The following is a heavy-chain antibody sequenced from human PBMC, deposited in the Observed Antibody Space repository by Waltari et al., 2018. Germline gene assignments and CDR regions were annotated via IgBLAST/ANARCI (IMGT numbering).Heavy chain of an antibody. CDR3: ARFRVVTAGDI. V-gene: IGHV3-74*03. CDR2: MSYDGDYT. J-gene: IGHJ3*02. CDR1: GFNVNNFW. D-gene: IGHD3-10*01. Sequence: EEQLVESGGGLVQPGGSLRLSCAASGFNVNNFWMHWVRQVPGKGLVWVSRMSYDGDYTTYADFVRGRFTIARDSAKNTVYLQMNSLTVDDTAVYYCARFRVVTAGDIWGQGTMVTVSS.